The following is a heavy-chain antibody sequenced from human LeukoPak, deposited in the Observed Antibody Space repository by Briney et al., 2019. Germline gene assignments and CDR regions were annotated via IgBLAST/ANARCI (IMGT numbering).Heavy chain of an antibody. CDR1: GGSISSDY. Sequence: PSETLSLTCTVSGGSISSDYWSWIRQPPGKGLEWIGYIYYSGSTNYNPSLKSRVTISVDTSRNQFSLKLSSVTAADTAVYYCARHDYSSGWYAFDIWGQGTMVTVSS. CDR3: ARHDYSSGWYAFDI. V-gene: IGHV4-59*08. J-gene: IGHJ3*02. D-gene: IGHD6-19*01. CDR2: IYYSGST.